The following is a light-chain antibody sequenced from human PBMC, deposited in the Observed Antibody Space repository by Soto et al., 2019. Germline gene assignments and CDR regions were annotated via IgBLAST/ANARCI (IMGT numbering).Light chain of an antibody. J-gene: IGKJ3*01. CDR2: GVS. CDR1: QNLNSNF. V-gene: IGKV3-20*01. Sequence: TEWTQAPGSLCWSPGESATLSCRASQNLNSNFLAWYQQKPGQAPRLLIYGVSNRATGIPDRFSGSGSGTDFTLTISSLEPEDFAVYYCQQYGSSPPFTFGPGTKVDIK. CDR3: QQYGSSPPFT.